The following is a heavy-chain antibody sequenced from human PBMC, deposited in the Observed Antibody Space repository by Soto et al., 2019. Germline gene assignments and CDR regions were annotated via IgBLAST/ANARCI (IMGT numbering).Heavy chain of an antibody. CDR1: GFCFDGYA. Sequence: EVQLVESGGGLVQPGRSLRLSCAASGFCFDGYAMNWVRQPPGKGLEWVSGISWNSGNIDYADSVKGRFTISRDNAKNSLYLQMNSLRAEDTASYYCVKASTYSSSQGWFDPWGQGTIVTVSS. D-gene: IGHD6-6*01. J-gene: IGHJ5*02. V-gene: IGHV3-9*01. CDR3: VKASTYSSSQGWFDP. CDR2: ISWNSGNI.